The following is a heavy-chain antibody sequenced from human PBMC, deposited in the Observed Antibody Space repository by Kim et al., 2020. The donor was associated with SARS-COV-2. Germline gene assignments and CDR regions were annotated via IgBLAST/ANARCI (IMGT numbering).Heavy chain of an antibody. CDR2: ISSDGTYK. V-gene: IGHV3-30*18. CDR1: GFTFRIYG. Sequence: GGSLRLSCAASGFTFRIYGVDWVRQAPGKGLEWVAYISSDGTYKTYTDSVKGRFTISRDNSKNTLYLQVNSLRVEDTAMYYCAKDLSMAALDFWGQGT. D-gene: IGHD6-6*01. CDR3: AKDLSMAALDF. J-gene: IGHJ4*02.